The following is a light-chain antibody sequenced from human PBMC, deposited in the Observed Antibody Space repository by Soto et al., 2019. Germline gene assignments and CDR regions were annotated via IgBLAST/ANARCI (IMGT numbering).Light chain of an antibody. V-gene: IGKV1-33*01. Sequence: DIKMTQSPSSLSASVGDRVTITCQASQDISNYLNWHQQKPGKAPKLLIYDASNLETGVPSRFSGSGSGTDFTFTISSLQPEDIATYYCQQYDNLPLTVGGGTKVDIK. CDR1: QDISNY. CDR3: QQYDNLPLT. J-gene: IGKJ4*01. CDR2: DAS.